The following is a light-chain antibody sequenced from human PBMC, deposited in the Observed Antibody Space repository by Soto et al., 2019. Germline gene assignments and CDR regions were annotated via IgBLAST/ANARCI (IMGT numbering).Light chain of an antibody. Sequence: QSALTQPASVSGSPGQSITISCTGSSRDIGGYNYVSWYQQHPGKVPKLMIYEVSNRPSGVSNRFSGSKSGNTASLTISGLQAEDEADYYCSSYSSTSSSTLVVFGTGTK. V-gene: IGLV2-14*01. CDR2: EVS. CDR3: SSYSSTSSSTLVV. J-gene: IGLJ1*01. CDR1: SRDIGGYNY.